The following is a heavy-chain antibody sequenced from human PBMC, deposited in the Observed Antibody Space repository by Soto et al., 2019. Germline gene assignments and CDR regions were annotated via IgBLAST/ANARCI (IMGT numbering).Heavy chain of an antibody. D-gene: IGHD3-22*01. CDR1: GFNGGNNY. CDR3: ARDRVESGYPEYFQH. V-gene: IGHV3-53*01. Sequence: GRLLRLWCXAAGFNGGNNYMSWVRQAPGKGLEWVSVIYSGGSTYYADSVKGRFTISRDNSKNTLYLQMNSLRAEDTAVYYCARDRVESGYPEYFQHWGQGTLVT. J-gene: IGHJ1*01. CDR2: IYSGGST.